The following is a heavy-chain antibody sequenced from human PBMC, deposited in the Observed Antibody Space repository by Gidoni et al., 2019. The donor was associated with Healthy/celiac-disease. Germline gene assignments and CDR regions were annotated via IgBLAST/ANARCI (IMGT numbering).Heavy chain of an antibody. V-gene: IGHV3-21*01. J-gene: IGHJ6*02. CDR3: ARDHDSWRGYYYGMDV. Sequence: EVQLVESGGGLVKTGGSLRLSCAASGFPFSSYSMNWVRQAPGKGLEWFSSISSSSSYIYYADSVKGRFTISRDNAKNSLYLQMNSLRAEDTAVYYCARDHDSWRGYYYGMDVWGQGTTVTVSS. D-gene: IGHD3-3*01. CDR2: ISSSSSYI. CDR1: GFPFSSYS.